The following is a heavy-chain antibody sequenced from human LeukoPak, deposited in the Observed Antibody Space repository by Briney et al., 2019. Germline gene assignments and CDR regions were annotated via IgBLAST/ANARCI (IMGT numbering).Heavy chain of an antibody. D-gene: IGHD3-22*01. V-gene: IGHV4-59*01. Sequence: SETLSLTCTVSGGSISSSYWSWLRQPPGKGLEWIGYIYYSGGTNYNPSLKSRVTISLDTSKNQFSLKLSSVTAADTAVYYCARHDEGRYYDSSDWGQGTLVTVSS. CDR2: IYYSGGT. J-gene: IGHJ4*02. CDR3: ARHDEGRYYDSSD. CDR1: GGSISSSY.